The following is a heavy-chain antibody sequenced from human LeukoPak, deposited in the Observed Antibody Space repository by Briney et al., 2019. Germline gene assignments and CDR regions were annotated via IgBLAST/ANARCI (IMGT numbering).Heavy chain of an antibody. V-gene: IGHV4-39*01. J-gene: IGHJ1*01. Sequence: PSETLSLTCTVSGGSISSSSYYWGWIRQPPGKGLEWIGSIYYSGSTYYNPSLKSRVTISVDTSKNQFSLKLSSVTAADTAVYYCARHNYRDCSGGSCREWEYFQHWGQGTLVTVSS. CDR3: ARHNYRDCSGGSCREWEYFQH. CDR1: GGSISSSSYY. D-gene: IGHD2-15*01. CDR2: IYYSGST.